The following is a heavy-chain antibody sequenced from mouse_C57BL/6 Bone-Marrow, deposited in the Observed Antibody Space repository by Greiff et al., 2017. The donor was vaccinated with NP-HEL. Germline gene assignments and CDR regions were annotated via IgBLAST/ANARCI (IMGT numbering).Heavy chain of an antibody. V-gene: IGHV1-58*01. CDR3: ARKGTWERYFDV. CDR1: GYTFTSYG. D-gene: IGHD4-1*01. CDR2: IYIGNGYT. J-gene: IGHJ1*03. Sequence: EVKVVESGAELVRPGSSVKMSCKTSGYTFTSYGINWVKQRPGQGLEWIGYIYIGNGYTEYNEKFKGKATLTSDTSSSTAYLQLSSLTSEDAAIYFCARKGTWERYFDVWGTGTTVTVSS.